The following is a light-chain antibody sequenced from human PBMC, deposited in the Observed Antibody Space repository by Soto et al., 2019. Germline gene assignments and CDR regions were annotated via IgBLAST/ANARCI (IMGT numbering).Light chain of an antibody. CDR2: AAS. Sequence: DIQMTQSPSSLSASVGDRVTITCRASQSISSYLNWYQQKPGKAPKFLIYAASSLQSGVPSRFSGSGSGTGFTLTISSLQPEDFATYYCQQSYNTPLTFGQGTRLENK. V-gene: IGKV1-39*01. CDR3: QQSYNTPLT. CDR1: QSISSY. J-gene: IGKJ5*01.